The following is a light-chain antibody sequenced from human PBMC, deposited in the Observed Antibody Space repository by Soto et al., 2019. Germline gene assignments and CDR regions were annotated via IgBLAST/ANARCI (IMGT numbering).Light chain of an antibody. CDR1: QSLVSSDGNTY. V-gene: IGKV2-30*01. CDR2: YVS. Sequence: DVVMTQSPLSLPVTLGQPASISCRSSQSLVSSDGNTYLNWFQQRPGQSPRRLIYYVSNRDSVVTDRFSVSGSGTDFTLRISRVEAEDVGVYYCMQGTHWPLTFGPGTKVDIK. CDR3: MQGTHWPLT. J-gene: IGKJ3*01.